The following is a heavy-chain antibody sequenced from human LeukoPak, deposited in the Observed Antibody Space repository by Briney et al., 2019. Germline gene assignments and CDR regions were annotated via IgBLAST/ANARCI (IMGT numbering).Heavy chain of an antibody. V-gene: IGHV4-34*01. J-gene: IGHJ5*02. CDR1: GGSFSGYY. CDR3: ARGRSGWFGELLSDCWFDP. Sequence: SETLSLTCAVYGGSFSGYYWSWIRQPPGKGLEWIGEINHSGSTNYNPSLKSRVTISVDTTKNQFSLKLISVTAADTAVYYCARGRSGWFGELLSDCWFDPWGQGTLVTVSS. CDR2: INHSGST. D-gene: IGHD3-10*01.